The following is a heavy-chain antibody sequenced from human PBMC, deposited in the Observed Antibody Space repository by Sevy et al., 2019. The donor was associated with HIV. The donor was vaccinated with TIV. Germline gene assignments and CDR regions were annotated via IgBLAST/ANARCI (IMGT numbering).Heavy chain of an antibody. CDR1: GYTFTSYG. D-gene: IGHD6-25*01. J-gene: IGHJ6*02. CDR3: ARDEAAGREGYYYYGMDV. V-gene: IGHV1-18*01. CDR2: ISAYNGNT. Sequence: ASVKVSCKASGYTFTSYGISWVRQAPGQGLEWMGWISAYNGNTNYAQKLQGSVNMTTDTSTSTANMELRSLRSDDTAVYYCARDEAAGREGYYYYGMDVWGQRTTVTDSS.